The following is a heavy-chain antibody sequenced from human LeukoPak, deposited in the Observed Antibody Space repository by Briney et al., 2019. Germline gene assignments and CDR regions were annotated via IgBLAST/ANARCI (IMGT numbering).Heavy chain of an antibody. CDR3: ARLGHISGWPFITYHHYYMDV. J-gene: IGHJ6*03. D-gene: IGHD6-19*01. V-gene: IGHV4-34*01. Sequence: SETLSLTCAVYGGSFSGYYWSWIRQPPGKGLEWIGEINHSGSTSYNASLKSRVTISVDTSKNQFSLKLSSVTAADTAVYYCARLGHISGWPFITYHHYYMDVWGKGTTVTISS. CDR2: INHSGST. CDR1: GGSFSGYY.